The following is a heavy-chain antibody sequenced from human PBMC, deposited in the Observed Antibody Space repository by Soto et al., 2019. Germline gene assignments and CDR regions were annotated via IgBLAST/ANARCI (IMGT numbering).Heavy chain of an antibody. CDR2: IWYDGSNK. J-gene: IGHJ2*01. CDR1: GFTFSSYG. V-gene: IGHV3-33*01. Sequence: QVQLVESGGGVVQPGRSLRLSCAASGFTFSSYGMHWVRQAPGTGLEWVAVIWYDGSNKYYADSVKGRFTISRDNTKNTLYLQMNSLRAEDTAVYYCARGYEDIVVVVAATHWYFDLWGRGTLVTFSS. CDR3: ARGYEDIVVVVAATHWYFDL. D-gene: IGHD2-15*01.